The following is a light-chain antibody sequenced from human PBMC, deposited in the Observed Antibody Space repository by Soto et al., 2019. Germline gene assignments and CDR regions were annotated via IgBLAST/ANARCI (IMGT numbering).Light chain of an antibody. CDR1: QSVRNSL. V-gene: IGKV3-20*01. CDR3: HQYDTIVQT. J-gene: IGKJ1*01. Sequence: EIVLTQSPGTLSWSPWDRSTLSCRASQSVRNSLLAWYQQKPGQPPRLLIYDASTRATATPERFSGSGSGTDFTLTISRLEPEDFAVYYCHQYDTIVQTFGQGTKVDIK. CDR2: DAS.